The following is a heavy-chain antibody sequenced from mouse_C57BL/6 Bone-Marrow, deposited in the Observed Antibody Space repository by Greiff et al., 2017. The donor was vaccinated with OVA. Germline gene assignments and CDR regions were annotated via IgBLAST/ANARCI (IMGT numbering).Heavy chain of an antibody. V-gene: IGHV1-81*01. J-gene: IGHJ3*01. Sequence: QVQLQQSGAELARPGASVKLSCKASGYTFTSYGISWVQQSPGQGLEWIGEIYPRSGNTYYPEKFKGKATLTADKSSSTAYMELRSLKSEDSAVYFCARSSGSYWGQGTLVTVSA. CDR3: ARSSGSY. CDR1: GYTFTSYG. CDR2: IYPRSGNT. D-gene: IGHD1-3*01.